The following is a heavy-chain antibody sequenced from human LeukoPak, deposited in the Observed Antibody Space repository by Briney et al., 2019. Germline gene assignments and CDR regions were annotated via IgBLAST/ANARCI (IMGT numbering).Heavy chain of an antibody. Sequence: GGSLRLSCAASGFTFSVYGMHWVRQAPGKGLEWVSSISSSSYIYYADSVKGRFTISRDNAKNSLYLQMNSLRAEDTAVYYCARVLSDWYFDLWGRGTLVTVSS. V-gene: IGHV3-21*01. J-gene: IGHJ2*01. CDR2: ISSSSYI. D-gene: IGHD3-3*01. CDR3: ARVLSDWYFDL. CDR1: GFTFSVYG.